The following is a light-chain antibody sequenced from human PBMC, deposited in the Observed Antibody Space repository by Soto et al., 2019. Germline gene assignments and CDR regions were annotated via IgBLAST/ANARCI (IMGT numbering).Light chain of an antibody. J-gene: IGKJ5*01. Sequence: IVMTQSPESLAVSLGERVTLNCRSSSTVLSTANNKNFLAWYQHKSGQPPKLLIYWSSIRASGVPDRFSGSGSRTDFTLTISSLQPEDVALYFCHQHYSTPTFGQGTRLEIK. CDR3: HQHYSTPT. CDR1: STVLSTANNKNF. V-gene: IGKV4-1*01. CDR2: WSS.